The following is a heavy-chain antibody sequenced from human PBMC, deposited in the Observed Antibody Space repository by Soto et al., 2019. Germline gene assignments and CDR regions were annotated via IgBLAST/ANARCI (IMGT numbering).Heavy chain of an antibody. V-gene: IGHV1-8*01. D-gene: IGHD6-13*01. Sequence: ASVKVSCKASGYTFTSYDTNWVRQATGQGLEWMGWMNPNSGNTGYAQKFQGRVTMTRNTSISTAFMELSSLRSEDTAVYYCARPRIAAAGRAFDAFDIWGQGTMVTVSS. CDR1: GYTFTSYD. CDR2: MNPNSGNT. CDR3: ARPRIAAAGRAFDAFDI. J-gene: IGHJ3*02.